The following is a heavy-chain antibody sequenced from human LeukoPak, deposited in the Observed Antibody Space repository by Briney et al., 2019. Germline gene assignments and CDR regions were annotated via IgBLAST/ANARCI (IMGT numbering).Heavy chain of an antibody. J-gene: IGHJ5*02. Sequence: SETLSLTCTVSGGSISSGDYYWSWIRQPPGKGLEWIGYIYYSGSTYYNPSLKSRVTISVDTSKNQFSLKLSSVTAADTAVYYCARSRHNWGFWFDPWGQGTLVTVSS. CDR1: GGSISSGDYY. CDR3: ARSRHNWGFWFDP. V-gene: IGHV4-30-4*08. CDR2: IYYSGST. D-gene: IGHD7-27*01.